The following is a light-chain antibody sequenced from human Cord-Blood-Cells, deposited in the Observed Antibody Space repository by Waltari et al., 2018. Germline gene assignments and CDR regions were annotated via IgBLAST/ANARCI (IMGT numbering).Light chain of an antibody. CDR3: SSYTSSSSWV. CDR1: SSDVGGYNY. Sequence: QSALTQPASVSGSPGQSITISCTGTSSDVGGYNYVSWDQQHPGKAPKLMIYDVSNRPSGVSNRFSGSKSCNTASLTISGLQAEDEADYYCSSYTSSSSWVFGGGTKLTVL. V-gene: IGLV2-14*01. J-gene: IGLJ3*02. CDR2: DVS.